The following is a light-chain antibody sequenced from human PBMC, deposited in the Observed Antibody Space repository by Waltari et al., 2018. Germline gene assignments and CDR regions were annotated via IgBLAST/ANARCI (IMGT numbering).Light chain of an antibody. CDR2: DAS. CDR3: QQRANWPLT. V-gene: IGKV3-11*01. CDR1: QSVSSY. Sequence: IVLTQSPATLSLSPGERATLSCRASQSVSSYLGWYHHKPDQAPRLLISDASNRATGIPVRFSGSGSGTDFTFTISSLEFEDFAVYDCQQRANWPLTFGGGTKVEIK. J-gene: IGKJ4*01.